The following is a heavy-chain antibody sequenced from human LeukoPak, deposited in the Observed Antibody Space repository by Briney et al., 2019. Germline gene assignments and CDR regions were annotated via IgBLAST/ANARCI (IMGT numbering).Heavy chain of an antibody. Sequence: SETLSLTCDVSGGSISSYYWSWIRQPPGKGLEYIGYMFYRGSTYYNPSLKSRVTISVDTSKNQFSLKLSSVTAADTAVYYCARVPTVTLFDYWGQGTLVTVSS. J-gene: IGHJ4*02. CDR2: MFYRGST. D-gene: IGHD4-17*01. CDR1: GGSISSYY. CDR3: ARVPTVTLFDY. V-gene: IGHV4-59*08.